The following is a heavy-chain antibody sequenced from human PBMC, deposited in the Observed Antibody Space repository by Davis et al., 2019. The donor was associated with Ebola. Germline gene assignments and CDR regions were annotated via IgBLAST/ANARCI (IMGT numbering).Heavy chain of an antibody. CDR3: ARSVDTPVVPYFDY. V-gene: IGHV3-30*02. D-gene: IGHD5-18*01. J-gene: IGHJ4*02. Sequence: GGSLRLSCAASGFTFSYYGMHWVRQAPGKGLEWVAFIRHDGSNKYYADSVKGRFTISRDNAKNSLYLQMDDLGAEDTAVYYCARSVDTPVVPYFDYWGQGALVTVSS. CDR1: GFTFSYYG. CDR2: IRHDGSNK.